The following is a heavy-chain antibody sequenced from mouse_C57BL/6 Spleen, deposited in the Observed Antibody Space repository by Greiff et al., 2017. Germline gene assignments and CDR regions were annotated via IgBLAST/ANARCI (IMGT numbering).Heavy chain of an antibody. V-gene: IGHV14-4*01. CDR2: IDPENGDT. CDR1: GFNIKDDY. CDR3: TRYDYDVHWYFDV. D-gene: IGHD2-4*01. Sequence: VQLQQSGAELVRPGASVKLSCTASGFNIKDDYMHWVKQRPEQGLEWIGWIDPENGDTEYASKFQGKATITADTSSNTAYLQLSSLTSEDTAVYYCTRYDYDVHWYFDVWGTGTTVTVSS. J-gene: IGHJ1*03.